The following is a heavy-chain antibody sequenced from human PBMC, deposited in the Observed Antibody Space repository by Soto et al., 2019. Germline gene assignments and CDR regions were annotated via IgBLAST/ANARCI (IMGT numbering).Heavy chain of an antibody. Sequence: QLQLQESGSGLVKPSQTLSLTCAVSGGSISSGGYSWSWIRQPPGKGLEWIGYIYHSGSTYYNPSRKVRVAISGDRSKNQFSLQLSSVTAADTAVYYCARGGDCSSTSCYTPNFDYWGQGTRVTVSS. D-gene: IGHD2-2*02. V-gene: IGHV4-30-2*01. CDR3: ARGGDCSSTSCYTPNFDY. J-gene: IGHJ4*02. CDR1: GGSISSGGYS. CDR2: IYHSGST.